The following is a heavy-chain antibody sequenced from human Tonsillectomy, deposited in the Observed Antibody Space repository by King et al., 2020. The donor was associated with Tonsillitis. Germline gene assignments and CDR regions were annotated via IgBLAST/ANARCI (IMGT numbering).Heavy chain of an antibody. V-gene: IGHV3-7*01. D-gene: IGHD3-9*01. CDR2: IKQNGSEK. Sequence: VQLVESGGGLVQPGGSLRLSCAASGFTFSCYWLSWVRQAPGKGLGWVANIKQNGSEKYYVDSVKGRFTISRDTAKNTLYLQMNSLSSDDTAVYYCARGRACYDILTGYLGYWGQGTLVTVSS. J-gene: IGHJ4*02. CDR1: GFTFSCYW. CDR3: ARGRACYDILTGYLGY.